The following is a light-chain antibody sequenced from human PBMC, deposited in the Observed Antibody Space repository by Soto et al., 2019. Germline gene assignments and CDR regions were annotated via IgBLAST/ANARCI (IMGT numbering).Light chain of an antibody. CDR3: QQSYSTLIT. Sequence: DIQMTQSPSSLSASVVDRFTITFLAGHSISSYLNWYQHKPWKAPKLLIYAASSLQSGVPSRFSGSGSGTDFPLTISSLQPEDFATYYCQQSYSTLITFGQGTRLEIK. CDR1: HSISSY. V-gene: IGKV1-39*01. CDR2: AAS. J-gene: IGKJ5*01.